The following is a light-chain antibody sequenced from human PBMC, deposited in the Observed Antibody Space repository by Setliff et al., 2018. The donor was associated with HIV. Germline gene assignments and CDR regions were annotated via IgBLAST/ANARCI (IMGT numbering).Light chain of an antibody. CDR3: NPFASNSAYTPYV. V-gene: IGLV2-14*01. J-gene: IGLJ1*01. Sequence: QSALTQPASVSGSPGQSITIPCTGTSSDIGRYNSVSWYQQKPGKAPKLLIFDVNNRPSGVSTRFSASKSGNTASLTISGLQPEDEADHYCNPFASNSAYTPYVFGTGTKVTVL. CDR2: DVN. CDR1: SSDIGRYNS.